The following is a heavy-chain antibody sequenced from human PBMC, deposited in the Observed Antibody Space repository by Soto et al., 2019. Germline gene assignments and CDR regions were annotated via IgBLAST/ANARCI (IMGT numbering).Heavy chain of an antibody. CDR2: IYYSGST. Sequence: PSETLSLTCSVSGGSISSSYWSWIRQPPGKGLEWIGYIYYSGSTNYNPSLKSRLTISVDTSKNQFSLKLTSVTAADTAVYYCARHVHNWNYVRWFDPWGQGTLVTVSS. J-gene: IGHJ5*02. D-gene: IGHD1-7*01. CDR1: GGSISSSY. V-gene: IGHV4-59*08. CDR3: ARHVHNWNYVRWFDP.